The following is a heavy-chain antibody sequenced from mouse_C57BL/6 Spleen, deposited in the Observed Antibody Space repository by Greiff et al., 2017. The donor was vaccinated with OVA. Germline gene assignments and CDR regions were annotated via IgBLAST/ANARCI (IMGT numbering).Heavy chain of an antibody. J-gene: IGHJ1*03. D-gene: IGHD1-1*01. V-gene: IGHV5-17*01. CDR1: GFTFSDYG. CDR3: ARYITTVVARYWYFDV. CDR2: ISSGSSTI. Sequence: EVHLVESGGGLVKPGGSLKLSCAASGFTFSDYGMHWVRQAPEKGLEWVAYISSGSSTIYYADTVKGRFTISRDNAKNTLFLQMTSLRSEDTAMYYCARYITTVVARYWYFDVWGTGTTVTVSS.